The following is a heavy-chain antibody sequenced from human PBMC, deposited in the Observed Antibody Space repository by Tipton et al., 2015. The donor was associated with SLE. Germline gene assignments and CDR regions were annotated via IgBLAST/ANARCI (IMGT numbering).Heavy chain of an antibody. J-gene: IGHJ4*02. D-gene: IGHD6-19*01. CDR3: AGYTSGWYNGRDY. V-gene: IGHV4-39*01. Sequence: TLSLTCTVSGGSISSSSYYWGWIRQPPGKGLEWIGSIYYSGSTYYNPSLKSRVTIYVDTSKNQFSLKLSSVTAADTAVYYCAGYTSGWYNGRDYWGQGTLVTVSS. CDR1: GGSISSSSYY. CDR2: IYYSGST.